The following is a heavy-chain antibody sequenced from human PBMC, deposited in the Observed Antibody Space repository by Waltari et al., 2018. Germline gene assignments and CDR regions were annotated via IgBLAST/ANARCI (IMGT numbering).Heavy chain of an antibody. J-gene: IGHJ5*02. Sequence: QVQLQQWGAGLLKPSETMSLTCAVYGGSFRGYYWTWIRQPPGKGLEWIGEINDSGSTNYNPSLKSRVTISVDTSKNQFSLKLSSVTAADTAVYYCARGLYMTTVGLGGFDPWGQGTLVTVSS. CDR1: GGSFRGYY. D-gene: IGHD4-17*01. V-gene: IGHV4-34*01. CDR2: INDSGST. CDR3: ARGLYMTTVGLGGFDP.